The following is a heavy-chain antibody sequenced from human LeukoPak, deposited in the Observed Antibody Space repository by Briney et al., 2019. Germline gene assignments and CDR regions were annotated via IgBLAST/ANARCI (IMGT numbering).Heavy chain of an antibody. V-gene: IGHV3-23*01. CDR1: GFTFSSYA. CDR2: ISGSGGST. CDR3: AKDSYYDSSGYPDYYFDY. Sequence: PGGSLRLSCAASGFTFSSYAMSWVRQAPGKGLEWVSAISGSGGSTYYADSVKGRFTISRDNSKNTLYLQMNSLRAEDTAVYYCAKDSYYDSSGYPDYYFDYWGQGTLVTVSS. D-gene: IGHD3-22*01. J-gene: IGHJ4*02.